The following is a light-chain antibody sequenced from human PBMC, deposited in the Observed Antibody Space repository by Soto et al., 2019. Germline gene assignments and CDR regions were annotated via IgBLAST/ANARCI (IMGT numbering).Light chain of an antibody. V-gene: IGKV1-39*01. CDR2: AAS. Sequence: DIQMTQSPSSLSASVGDRVTITCRASQSISSYLNWYQQKPGKAPKLLIYAASRLQSRVPSRLSGRGSGTDFTLTISRLQPEDFATYDCQQSYSTPIFVQGTTLEIK. CDR3: QQSYSTPI. CDR1: QSISSY. J-gene: IGKJ2*01.